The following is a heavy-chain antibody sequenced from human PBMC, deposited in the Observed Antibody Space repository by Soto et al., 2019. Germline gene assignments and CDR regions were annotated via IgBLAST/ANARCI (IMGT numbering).Heavy chain of an antibody. CDR3: ARMAGPWYFDL. J-gene: IGHJ2*01. V-gene: IGHV4-34*01. CDR2: INHSGSS. CDR1: DGSFIGFY. Sequence: LSLTFAIHDGSFIGFYWTWIRQPPGKGLEWIGEINHSGSSNYNPPLKSRVTMSLDTSRNQFSLSLNSVTAADTAVYYCARMAGPWYFDLWGRGTLVTVSS.